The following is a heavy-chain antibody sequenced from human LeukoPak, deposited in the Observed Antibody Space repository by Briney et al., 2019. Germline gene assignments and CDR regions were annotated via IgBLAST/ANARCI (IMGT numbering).Heavy chain of an antibody. V-gene: IGHV1-8*01. Sequence: ASVKVSCKASGYTFTSYDINWVRRATGQGLEWIGWMNPNSGDTGYVQKFQGRVTMTRSTSISTAYMELTSLRSEDTPIYYCARSMVLGGLDFRGLFDPWGQGTLVIVSS. CDR1: GYTFTSYD. J-gene: IGHJ5*02. D-gene: IGHD2-8*01. CDR2: MNPNSGDT. CDR3: ARSMVLGGLDFRGLFDP.